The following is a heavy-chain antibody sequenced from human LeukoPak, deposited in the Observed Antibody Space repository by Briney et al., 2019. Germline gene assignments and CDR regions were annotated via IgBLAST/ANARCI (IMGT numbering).Heavy chain of an antibody. CDR1: GGTFSSYA. CDR2: MNPNSGNT. V-gene: IGHV1-8*03. CDR3: ARGLLSFMRSDYSNYWDNWFDP. J-gene: IGHJ5*02. Sequence: ASVKVSCKASGGTFSSYAISWVRQAPGQGLEWMGWMNPNSGNTGYAQRFQGRVTFTRNTSISTAYIELSSLRSEDTAVYYCARGLLSFMRSDYSNYWDNWFDPWGQGTLVTVSS. D-gene: IGHD4-11*01.